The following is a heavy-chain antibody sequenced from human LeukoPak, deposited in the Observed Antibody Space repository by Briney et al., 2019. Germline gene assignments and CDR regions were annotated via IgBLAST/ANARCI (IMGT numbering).Heavy chain of an antibody. CDR3: ARDDGFSCYSY. CDR2: INLDGSDK. V-gene: IGHV3-7*01. Sequence: GGSLRLSCAASGFTFSTYWVTWVRQAPGKGLEWVANINLDGSDKYYVDSVKGRFTISRDNAKNSLYLQMNSPTVEDTAVYYCARDDGFSCYSYWGQGTLVTVSS. D-gene: IGHD3/OR15-3a*01. CDR1: GFTFSTYW. J-gene: IGHJ4*02.